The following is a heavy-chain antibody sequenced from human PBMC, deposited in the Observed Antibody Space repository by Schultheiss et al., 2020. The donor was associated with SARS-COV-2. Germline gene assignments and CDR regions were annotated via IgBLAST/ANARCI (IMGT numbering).Heavy chain of an antibody. V-gene: IGHV3-30*03. CDR3: AREEYYYYGMDV. Sequence: GSLRLSCAASGFTFSSYGMHWVRQAPGKGLEWVAVISYDGSNKYYADSVKGRFTISRDNSKNTLYLQMNSLRAEDTAVYYCAREEYYYYGMDVWGQGTTVTVSS. CDR1: GFTFSSYG. CDR2: ISYDGSNK. J-gene: IGHJ6*02.